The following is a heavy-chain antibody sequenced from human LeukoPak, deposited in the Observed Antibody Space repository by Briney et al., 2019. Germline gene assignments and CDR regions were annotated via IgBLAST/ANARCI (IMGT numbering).Heavy chain of an antibody. D-gene: IGHD2-21*02. CDR2: IRYDGSNK. CDR3: ARDPLAYCGGDCYPLDLYDAFGI. Sequence: AGGSLRLSCAASGFTFSSYGMDWVRQAPGKGLEWVAFIRYDGSNKYADFAKGRFTISRDNAKNSLYLQMNSLRAEDTAVYYCARDPLAYCGGDCYPLDLYDAFGIWGQGTMVTVSS. J-gene: IGHJ3*02. V-gene: IGHV3-30*02. CDR1: GFTFSSYG.